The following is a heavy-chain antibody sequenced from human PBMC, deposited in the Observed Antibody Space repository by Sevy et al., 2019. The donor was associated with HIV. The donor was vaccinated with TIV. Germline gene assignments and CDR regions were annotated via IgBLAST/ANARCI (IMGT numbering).Heavy chain of an antibody. J-gene: IGHJ4*02. Sequence: LSLTCAASGFTFSRYTMAWVRQVPGKGLEWFSSVTKNGETHYIDSVRGRFTISRDNSKNTVYLQMNSLRAEDTAIYYCAREDTTMVLSVDYWGQGTLVTVSS. CDR2: VTKNGET. D-gene: IGHD5-18*01. V-gene: IGHV3-23*01. CDR1: GFTFSRYT. CDR3: AREDTTMVLSVDY.